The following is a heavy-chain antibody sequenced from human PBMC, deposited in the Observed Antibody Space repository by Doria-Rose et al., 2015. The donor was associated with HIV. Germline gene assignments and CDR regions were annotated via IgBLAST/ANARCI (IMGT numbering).Heavy chain of an antibody. V-gene: IGHV2-26*01. CDR1: GVSLSSPGMG. CDR2: IFSDDER. D-gene: IGHD6-13*01. J-gene: IGHJ4*02. Sequence: QITLKESGPVLVKPTETLTLTCTVSGVSLSSPGMGVSWIRQPTGKALEWLANIFSDDERSYKTSLNSSRTISRCTSKRQVVLTMTDMDPVDTATYYCARIKSSRWYHKYYFDFWGQGTLVIVSA. CDR3: ARIKSSRWYHKYYFDF.